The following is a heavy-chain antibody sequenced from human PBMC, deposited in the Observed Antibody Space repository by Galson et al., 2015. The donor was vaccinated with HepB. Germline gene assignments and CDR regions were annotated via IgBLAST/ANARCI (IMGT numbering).Heavy chain of an antibody. V-gene: IGHV1-18*01. CDR1: GYTFSRYS. CDR2: FSPHNRYT. J-gene: IGHJ5*02. CDR3: ARGALVVAVGATQNNWFDP. D-gene: IGHD2-15*01. Sequence: SVKVSCKASGYTFSRYSITWVRQAPGQGLEWVGWFSPHNRYTNYTQNFQGRVTMTTDTSASTAYMELRSLRSDDTAVYYCARGALVVAVGATQNNWFDPWGRGTLVTVSS.